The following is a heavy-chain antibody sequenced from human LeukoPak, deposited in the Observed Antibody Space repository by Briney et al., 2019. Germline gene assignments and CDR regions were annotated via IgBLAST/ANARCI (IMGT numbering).Heavy chain of an antibody. CDR1: GFTFSSSS. J-gene: IGHJ4*02. D-gene: IGHD2-2*01. V-gene: IGHV3-21*01. CDR3: AREGSIHQVLDY. Sequence: ETLSLSCAAYGFTFSSSSMNWVRQAPGKGLEWVSSIDPRGRADYYAGPVKGRFTIAKENARSSLYMLMTGMTVGATADYYCAREGSIHQVLDYWGEGPVVSVSS. CDR2: IDPRGRAD.